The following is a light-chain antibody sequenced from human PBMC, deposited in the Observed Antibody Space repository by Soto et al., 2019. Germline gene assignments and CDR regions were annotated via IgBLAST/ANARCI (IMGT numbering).Light chain of an antibody. CDR1: QSVSSY. CDR2: DAS. CDR3: QQYYDWPIT. V-gene: IGKV3-11*01. J-gene: IGKJ5*01. Sequence: EIVLTQSPATLSFSPGERATLSCRASQSVSSYLAWYQQKPGQAPRLLIYDASNRATGIPARFSGSGSGTEFTLTISSLQSEDFAVYYCQQYYDWPITFGQGTRLEIK.